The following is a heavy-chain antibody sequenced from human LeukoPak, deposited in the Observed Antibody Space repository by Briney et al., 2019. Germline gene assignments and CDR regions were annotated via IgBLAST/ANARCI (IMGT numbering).Heavy chain of an antibody. CDR3: AKEHCSSTSFYYNWFDP. CDR1: GFTFSSYA. D-gene: IGHD2-2*01. CDR2: ISGSGGST. Sequence: GGSLRLSCAASGFTFSSYAMSWVRQAPGKGLEWVSAISGSGGSTYYADSVKGRFTISRDNSKNTLYLQMNSLRAEDTAVYYCAKEHCSSTSFYYNWFDPWGQGTLVTVSS. V-gene: IGHV3-23*01. J-gene: IGHJ5*02.